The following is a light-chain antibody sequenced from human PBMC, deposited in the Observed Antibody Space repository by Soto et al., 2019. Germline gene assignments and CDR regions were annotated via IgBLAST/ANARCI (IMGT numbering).Light chain of an antibody. CDR3: SSYSGASASSASYV. J-gene: IGLJ1*01. CDR1: SSDVGTFNL. Sequence: QSVLTQPASVSGSPGQSITISRTGTSSDVGTFNLVSWYQQHPGKAPKLLIFEVSNRPSGVSIRFSGSKSGNTASLTISGLQAEDEADYYCSSYSGASASSASYVFATGTKVTVL. V-gene: IGLV2-23*02. CDR2: EVS.